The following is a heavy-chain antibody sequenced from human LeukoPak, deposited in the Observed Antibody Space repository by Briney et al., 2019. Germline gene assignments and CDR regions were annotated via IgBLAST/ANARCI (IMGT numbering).Heavy chain of an antibody. Sequence: GGSLRPSFEASGLPFTTYAMTWVRQAPGKGLECASIISGSDGGIYYADSVKGRFTISRDNSKNTLYLQMHGLRAEDTAVYYCARRAGSNGLFDYWGQGTLVTVSS. J-gene: IGHJ4*02. CDR3: ARRAGSNGLFDY. D-gene: IGHD4-11*01. V-gene: IGHV3-23*01. CDR2: ISGSDGGI. CDR1: GLPFTTYA.